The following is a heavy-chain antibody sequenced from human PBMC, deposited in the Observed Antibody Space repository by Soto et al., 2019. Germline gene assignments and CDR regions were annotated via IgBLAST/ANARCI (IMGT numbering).Heavy chain of an antibody. CDR1: GGSISSYY. J-gene: IGHJ4*02. CDR3: ARNTYYYDSSGLIFDY. Sequence: PSETLSLTCTVSGGSISSYYWSWIRPPPGKGLEWIGYIYYSGSTNYNPSLKSRVTISVDTSKNQFSLKLSSVTAADTAVYYCARNTYYYDSSGLIFDYWGQGTLVTVSS. CDR2: IYYSGST. D-gene: IGHD3-22*01. V-gene: IGHV4-59*01.